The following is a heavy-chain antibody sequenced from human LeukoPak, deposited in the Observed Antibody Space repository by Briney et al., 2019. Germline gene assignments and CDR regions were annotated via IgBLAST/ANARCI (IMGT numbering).Heavy chain of an antibody. Sequence: GGSLRLSCAASEFSVGSNYMTWVRQAPGKGLEWVSLIYSGGSTYYADSVKGRFTISRDNSKNTLYLQMNSLRAEDTAVYYCRGYSYGLGYYYYYMDVWGKGTTVTISS. CDR3: RGYSYGLGYYYYYMDV. V-gene: IGHV3-53*01. CDR1: EFSVGSNY. D-gene: IGHD5-18*01. CDR2: IYSGGST. J-gene: IGHJ6*03.